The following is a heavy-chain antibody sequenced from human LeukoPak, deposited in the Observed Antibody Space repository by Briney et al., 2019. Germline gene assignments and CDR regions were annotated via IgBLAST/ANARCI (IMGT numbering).Heavy chain of an antibody. CDR3: ARDNYYDSSDDAFDI. CDR1: GYTFTGYY. D-gene: IGHD3-22*01. J-gene: IGHJ3*02. CDR2: INPNSGDT. V-gene: IGHV1-2*02. Sequence: GASVKVSCKASGYTFTGYYMHWVRQAPGQGLEWMGWINPNSGDTIYAQKFQGRVTMTRDTSITTAYMELSRLRSDDTAVYYCARDNYYDSSDDAFDIWGQGTMVTVSS.